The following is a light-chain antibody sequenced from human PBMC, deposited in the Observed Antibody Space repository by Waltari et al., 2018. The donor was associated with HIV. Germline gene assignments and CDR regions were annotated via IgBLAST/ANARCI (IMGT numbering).Light chain of an antibody. Sequence: IVLTPTPLFLRDAPGVPASISCKSSRSLLDSHDANTFVDWYLQRPGQPPQLLLYSLAFRASGVPERFSGSGSGTDFTLKISRVEADDVGIYYCMQRIDFPYTFGQGTRLEI. CDR3: MQRIDFPYT. CDR2: SLA. J-gene: IGKJ2*01. V-gene: IGKV2-40*01. CDR1: RSLLDSHDANTF.